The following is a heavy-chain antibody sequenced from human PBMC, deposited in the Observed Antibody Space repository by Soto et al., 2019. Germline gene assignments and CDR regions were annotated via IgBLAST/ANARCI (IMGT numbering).Heavy chain of an antibody. Sequence: EVQLVESGGGLVQPGGSLRLSCAASGFTFSSYSMNWVRQAPGKGLEWVSYISSSSSTIYYADSVKGRFTISRDNAKNSLYLQMNSLRDEDTAVYYCARDRHSYYYYYGMDVWGQGTTVTVSS. CDR3: ARDRHSYYYYYGMDV. V-gene: IGHV3-48*02. CDR2: ISSSSSTI. J-gene: IGHJ6*02. CDR1: GFTFSSYS.